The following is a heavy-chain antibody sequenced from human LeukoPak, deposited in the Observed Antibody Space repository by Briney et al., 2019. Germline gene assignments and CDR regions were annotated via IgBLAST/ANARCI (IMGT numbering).Heavy chain of an antibody. D-gene: IGHD5-18*01. CDR1: GFTFNTYS. Sequence: TGGSLRLSCAASGFTFNTYSMNWVRQASGKGPEWVSYISASGSTRYYADSVKGRFTISRDNAKNSLSLQMNSLIAEDTAVYFCARDSSGRGFSYGWDYWGQGSLVTVAS. CDR2: ISASGSTR. CDR3: ARDSSGRGFSYGWDY. V-gene: IGHV3-48*01. J-gene: IGHJ4*02.